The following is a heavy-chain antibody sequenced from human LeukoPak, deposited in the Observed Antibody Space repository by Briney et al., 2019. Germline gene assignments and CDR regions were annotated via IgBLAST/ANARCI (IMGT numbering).Heavy chain of an antibody. CDR1: GFTFSEYD. Sequence: GGPLRLSCSASGFTFSEYDMNWFRQAPGKGLEWVSSISYLSSHIYYGDSVKGRFSISRDNAKNSLYLQMNTLGAEDTAIYYCGRAFPPLRTSSAGDLWGQGILVTVSS. D-gene: IGHD3-16*01. V-gene: IGHV3-21*01. J-gene: IGHJ4*02. CDR2: ISYLSSHI. CDR3: GRAFPPLRTSSAGDL.